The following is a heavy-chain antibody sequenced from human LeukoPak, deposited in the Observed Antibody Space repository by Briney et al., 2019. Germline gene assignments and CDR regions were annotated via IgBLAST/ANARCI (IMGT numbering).Heavy chain of an antibody. V-gene: IGHV1-69*13. CDR2: IIPIFGTA. J-gene: IGHJ4*02. CDR3: AHQQLGSSEFDY. Sequence: SVKVSCKASGGPFSSYAISWVRQAPGQGLEWMGGIIPIFGTANYAQKFQGRVTITADESTSTAYMELSSLRSEDTAVYYCAHQQLGSSEFDYWGQGTLVTVSS. D-gene: IGHD6-13*01. CDR1: GGPFSSYA.